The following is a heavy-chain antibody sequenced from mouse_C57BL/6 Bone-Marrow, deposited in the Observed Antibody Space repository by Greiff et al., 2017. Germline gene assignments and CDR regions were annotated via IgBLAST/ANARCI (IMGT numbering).Heavy chain of an antibody. CDR1: GYTFTSYW. V-gene: IGHV1-50*01. CDR2: IDPSDSYT. J-gene: IGHJ2*01. CDR3: ARSGIPFDY. Sequence: VQLQQPGAELVKPGASVKLSCKASGYTFTSYWMQWVKQRPGQGLEWIGEIDPSDSYTNYNQKFKGKATLTVDTSSSTAYMQLSSLTSEDSAVYYCARSGIPFDYWGQGTTITVSS. D-gene: IGHD3-1*01.